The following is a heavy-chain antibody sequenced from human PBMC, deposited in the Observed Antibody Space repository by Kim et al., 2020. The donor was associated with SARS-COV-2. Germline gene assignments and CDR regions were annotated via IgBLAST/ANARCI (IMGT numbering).Heavy chain of an antibody. J-gene: IGHJ4*02. V-gene: IGHV3-48*02. D-gene: IGHD2-8*01. CDR2: I. CDR3: ARDRQWSSDY. Sequence: IYYADSVKGRFTISRDNAQNSVYLHMSSLRDEDTAVYYCARDRQWSSDYWGQGTLVTVSS.